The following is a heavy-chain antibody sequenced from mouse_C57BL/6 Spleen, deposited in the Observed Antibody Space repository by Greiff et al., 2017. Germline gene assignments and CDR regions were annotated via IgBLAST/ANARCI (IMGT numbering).Heavy chain of an antibody. CDR1: GFTFSDYG. Sequence: EVKVVESGGGLVKPGGSLKLSCAASGFTFSDYGMHWVRQAPEKGLEWVAYISSGSSTIYYADTVKGRFTISRDNAKNTLFLQMTSLRSEDTAMYYCASGLWYYYAMDYWGQGTSVTVSS. J-gene: IGHJ4*01. D-gene: IGHD1-1*02. V-gene: IGHV5-17*01. CDR3: ASGLWYYYAMDY. CDR2: ISSGSSTI.